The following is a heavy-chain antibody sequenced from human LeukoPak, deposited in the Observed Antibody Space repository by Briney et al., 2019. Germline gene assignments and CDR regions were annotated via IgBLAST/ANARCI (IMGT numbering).Heavy chain of an antibody. CDR1: GFTFSSYA. CDR2: ISGSGGST. CDR3: ANSPLVRGVISSLDY. J-gene: IGHJ4*02. D-gene: IGHD3-10*01. V-gene: IGHV3-23*01. Sequence: GGSLRLSCAASGFTFSSYAMSWVRQAPGKGLEWVSAISGSGGSTYYADSVKGRFTISRDNSKNTLYLQMNSLRAEDTAVYYCANSPLVRGVISSLDYWGQGTLVTVSS.